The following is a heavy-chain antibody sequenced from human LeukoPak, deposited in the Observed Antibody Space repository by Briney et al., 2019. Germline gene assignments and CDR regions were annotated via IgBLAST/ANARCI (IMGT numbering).Heavy chain of an antibody. J-gene: IGHJ4*02. Sequence: VASVKVSCKASGYTFTSYYMHWVRQAPGQGLEWMGIINPSGGSTSYAQKLQGRVTMTTDTSTSTAYMELRSLRSDDTAVYYCARTPHSSGPYYFDYWGQGTLVTVSS. CDR1: GYTFTSYY. D-gene: IGHD3-22*01. V-gene: IGHV1-46*01. CDR2: INPSGGST. CDR3: ARTPHSSGPYYFDY.